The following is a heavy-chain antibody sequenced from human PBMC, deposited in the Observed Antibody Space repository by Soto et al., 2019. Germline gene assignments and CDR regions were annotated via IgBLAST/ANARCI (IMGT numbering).Heavy chain of an antibody. Sequence: SETLSLTCAVSGGSISSSNWWSWVRQPPGKGLEWIGEIYHSGSTNYNPSLKSRVTIAVDKSKNQFSLKLSSVTAADTAVYYCARATTTVTTRGAFDIWGQGTMVTVSS. CDR3: ARATTTVTTRGAFDI. J-gene: IGHJ3*02. CDR1: GGSISSSNW. CDR2: IYHSGST. D-gene: IGHD4-17*01. V-gene: IGHV4-4*02.